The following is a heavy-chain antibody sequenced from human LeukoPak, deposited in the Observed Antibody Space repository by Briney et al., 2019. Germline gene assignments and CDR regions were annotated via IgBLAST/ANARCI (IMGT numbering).Heavy chain of an antibody. CDR3: SRGGGAVADYDFDY. Sequence: GASVKLSCKASGYTFTGYYMRWVRQAPGQGLEWMGWINPNSGGTNYAQTFQGCVTITRDTSITTTYMELSKLRTVDSAVYSCSRGGGAVADYDFDYWGQGTLVTVSS. CDR2: INPNSGGT. D-gene: IGHD6-19*01. CDR1: GYTFTGYY. J-gene: IGHJ4*02. V-gene: IGHV1-2*04.